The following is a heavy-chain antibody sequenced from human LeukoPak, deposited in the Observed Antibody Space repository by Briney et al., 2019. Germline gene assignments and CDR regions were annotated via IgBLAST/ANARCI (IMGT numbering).Heavy chain of an antibody. Sequence: PGGSLRLSCAASGFTFSDHYMDWVRQAPGKGLEWVARNRNKAQSYTTEYAASVKGRFTISRDDSRNLLYLQVNSLKTEDTAVYYCAVSLGVEFRNFDYWGQGTLVTVSS. CDR2: NRNKAQSYTT. V-gene: IGHV3-72*01. J-gene: IGHJ4*02. CDR1: GFTFSDHY. CDR3: AVSLGVEFRNFDY. D-gene: IGHD5-24*01.